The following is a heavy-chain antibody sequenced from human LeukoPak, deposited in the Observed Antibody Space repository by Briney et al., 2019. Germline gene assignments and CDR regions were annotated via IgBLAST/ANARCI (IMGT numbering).Heavy chain of an antibody. CDR1: GFTFSGYS. D-gene: IGHD1-26*01. CDR2: ISSSSSTI. CDR3: ARVSSELADY. Sequence: PGGSLRLSCAASGFTFSGYSMNWVRQAPGKGLEWISYISSSSSTIYYADSVKGRFTISRDNAKNSLYLQMNSLRAEDTAVYYCARVSSELADYWGQGTLVTVSS. V-gene: IGHV3-48*01. J-gene: IGHJ4*02.